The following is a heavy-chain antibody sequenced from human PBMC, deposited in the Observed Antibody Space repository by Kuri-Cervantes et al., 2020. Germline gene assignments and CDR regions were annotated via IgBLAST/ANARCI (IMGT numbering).Heavy chain of an antibody. V-gene: IGHV3-9*01. J-gene: IGHJ4*02. CDR3: ARLGDYGDAAFDS. D-gene: IGHD4-17*01. Sequence: SLKISCAASGFTFDDYAMHWVRQVPGKGLEWVSGISWNSGSIGYADSVKGRFTISRDNAKNSLYLRMHSLRAEDTALYYCARLGDYGDAAFDSWGQGTLVTVSS. CDR2: ISWNSGSI. CDR1: GFTFDDYA.